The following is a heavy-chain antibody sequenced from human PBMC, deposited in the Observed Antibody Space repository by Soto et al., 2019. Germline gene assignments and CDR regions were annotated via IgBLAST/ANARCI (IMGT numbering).Heavy chain of an antibody. J-gene: IGHJ5*02. CDR1: GYTFTSYG. CDR3: ARDRVNIVVVVAANRGNWFDP. V-gene: IGHV1-18*01. D-gene: IGHD2-15*01. CDR2: ISAYNGNT. Sequence: ASVKVSCKASGYTFTSYGISWVRHAPGQGLEWMGWISAYNGNTNYAQKLQGRVTMTTDTSTSTAYMELRSLRSDDTAVYYCARDRVNIVVVVAANRGNWFDPWGQGTLVTVSS.